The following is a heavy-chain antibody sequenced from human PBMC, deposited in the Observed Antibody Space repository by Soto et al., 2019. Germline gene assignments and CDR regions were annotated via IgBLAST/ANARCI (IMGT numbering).Heavy chain of an antibody. J-gene: IGHJ4*02. CDR2: INPSGGST. CDR3: ARYLSGWYFDY. CDR1: GYTFTSYY. Sequence: ASVKVSCKASGYTFTSYYMHWVRQAPGQGLEWMGIINPSGGSTSYAQKFQGRVTMTRDTSTSTVYMELSSLKASDTAMYYCARYLSGWYFDYWAQGTLVTVSS. D-gene: IGHD6-19*01. V-gene: IGHV1-46*01.